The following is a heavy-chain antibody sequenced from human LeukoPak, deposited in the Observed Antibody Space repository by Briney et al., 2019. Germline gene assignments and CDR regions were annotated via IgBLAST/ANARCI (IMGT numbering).Heavy chain of an antibody. CDR2: INHSGST. CDR1: GGSFSGYY. V-gene: IGHV4-34*01. J-gene: IGHJ4*02. D-gene: IGHD2-2*01. Sequence: PSETLSLTCAVYGGSFSGYYWSWIRQPPGKGLEWIGEINHSGSTNYNPSLKSRVTISVDTSKNQFSLKLSSVTAADTAVYYCARGSIHCSSTSCYALFDYWGQGTLVTVSS. CDR3: ARGSIHCSSTSCYALFDY.